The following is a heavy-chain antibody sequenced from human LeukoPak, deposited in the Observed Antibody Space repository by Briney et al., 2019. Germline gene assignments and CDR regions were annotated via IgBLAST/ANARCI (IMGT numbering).Heavy chain of an antibody. J-gene: IGHJ4*02. CDR1: GGTFSSYA. Sequence: SVKVACNASGGTFSSYAISWVRQAPGQGLEWMGGIIAIFGTANYAQKFQGRVTITTDESTSTAYMELSSLRSEDTAVYYCAREREGYCSSTSCYTYSFWGQGTLVTVSS. CDR3: AREREGYCSSTSCYTYSF. D-gene: IGHD2-2*02. V-gene: IGHV1-69*05. CDR2: IIAIFGTA.